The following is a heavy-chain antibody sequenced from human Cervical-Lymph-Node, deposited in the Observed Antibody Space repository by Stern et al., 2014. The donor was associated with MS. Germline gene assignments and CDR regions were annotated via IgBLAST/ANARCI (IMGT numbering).Heavy chain of an antibody. Sequence: VQLEESGAEVKKPGESLKISCKASGYTFINYSIGWVRQAPGKGLEWMGSIFPGDCDIRYNPSFQGQVTISADMSNNTAYLQWSSLKASDTGMYYCARRWFCIDYRCYAECWFAPWGQGTLVTVSS. V-gene: IGHV5-51*01. CDR3: ARRWFCIDYRCYAECWFAP. CDR2: IFPGDCDI. D-gene: IGHD3-16*02. CDR1: GYTFINYS. J-gene: IGHJ5*02.